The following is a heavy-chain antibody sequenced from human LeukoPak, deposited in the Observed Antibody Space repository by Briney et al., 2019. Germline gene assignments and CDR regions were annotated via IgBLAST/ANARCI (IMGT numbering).Heavy chain of an antibody. V-gene: IGHV4-61*02. Sequence: SQTLSLTCTVSGGSISSGSYYWSWIRQPAGKGLEWIGRIYTSGSTNYNPSLKSRVTISVDTSKNQFSLKLSSVTAADTAVYYCARLGGSSSSWYEWERYNWFDPWGQGTLVTVSS. CDR1: GGSISSGSYY. J-gene: IGHJ5*02. D-gene: IGHD6-13*01. CDR2: IYTSGST. CDR3: ARLGGSSSSWYEWERYNWFDP.